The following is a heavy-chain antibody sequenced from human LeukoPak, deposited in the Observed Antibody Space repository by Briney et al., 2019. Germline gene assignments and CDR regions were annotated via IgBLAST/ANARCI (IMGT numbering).Heavy chain of an antibody. V-gene: IGHV3-53*05. CDR3: ARGDYYGSGSYGDY. CDR2: IYSDGNT. CDR1: GFTVSTHF. D-gene: IGHD3-10*01. Sequence: GGSLRLSCAASGFTVSTHFMSWVRQAPGKGLEWVSVIYSDGNTYYADSVKGRFTIFRDNSKNTLYLQMNSLRAEDTAVCYCARGDYYGSGSYGDYWGQGTLVTVSS. J-gene: IGHJ4*02.